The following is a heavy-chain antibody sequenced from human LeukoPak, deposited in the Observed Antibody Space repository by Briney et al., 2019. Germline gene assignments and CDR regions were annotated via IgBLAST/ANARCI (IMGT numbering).Heavy chain of an antibody. CDR3: AREPPIVVVPAANKGYYYGMDV. J-gene: IGHJ6*02. CDR2: IYYSGST. V-gene: IGHV4-31*03. D-gene: IGHD2-2*01. CDR1: GVSISSGGYY. Sequence: SETLSLTCTVSGVSISSGGYYWSWIRQHPGKGLEWIGYIYYSGSTYYNPSLKSRVTISVDTSKNQFSLKLSSVTAADTAVYYCAREPPIVVVPAANKGYYYGMDVWGQGTTVTVSS.